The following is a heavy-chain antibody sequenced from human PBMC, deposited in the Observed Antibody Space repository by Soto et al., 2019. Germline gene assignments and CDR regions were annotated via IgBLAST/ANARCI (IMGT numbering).Heavy chain of an antibody. J-gene: IGHJ6*03. CDR3: AKDRVVATIYYYYYMDV. D-gene: IGHD5-12*01. CDR1: GFTFSSYA. Sequence: GGSLRLSCAASGFTFSSYAMSWVRQAPGKGLEWVSAISGSGGSTYYADSVKGRFTISRDNSKNTLYLQMNSLRAEDTAVYYCAKDRVVATIYYYYYMDVWGNGTTVTVSS. V-gene: IGHV3-23*01. CDR2: ISGSGGST.